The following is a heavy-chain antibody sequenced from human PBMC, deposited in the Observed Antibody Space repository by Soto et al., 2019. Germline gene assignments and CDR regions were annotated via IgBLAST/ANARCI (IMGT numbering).Heavy chain of an antibody. Sequence: PGGSLRLSCAASGFTFSSYGMHWVRQAPGKGLEWVAVISYDGSNKYYADSVRGRFTISRDNSKNTLWLQMNTLRAEDTAVYYCAKLRSSSWTQYAFDIWGHGTMVTV. CDR2: ISYDGSNK. V-gene: IGHV3-30*18. D-gene: IGHD6-13*01. J-gene: IGHJ3*02. CDR3: AKLRSSSWTQYAFDI. CDR1: GFTFSSYG.